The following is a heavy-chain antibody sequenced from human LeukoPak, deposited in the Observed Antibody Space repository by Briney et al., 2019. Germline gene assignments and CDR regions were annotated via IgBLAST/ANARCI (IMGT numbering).Heavy chain of an antibody. D-gene: IGHD2-2*01. CDR3: PRESAISTSSGMDV. Sequence: SVNGRFTISRDNAKNSLYLQMNSLSAENTAVYNCPRESAISTSSGMDVWGQGTTVTVSS. V-gene: IGHV3-21*01. J-gene: IGHJ6*02.